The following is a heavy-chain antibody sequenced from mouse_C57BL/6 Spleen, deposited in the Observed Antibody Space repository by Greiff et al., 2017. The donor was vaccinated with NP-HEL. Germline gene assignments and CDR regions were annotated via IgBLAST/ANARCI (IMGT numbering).Heavy chain of an antibody. CDR3: ARRMATVVAYYYAMDY. Sequence: VQLKESGPELVKPGASVKISCKASGYSFTDYNMNWVKQSNGKSLEWIGVINPNYGTTSYNQKFKGKATLTVDQSSSTAYMQLNSLTSEDSAVYYCARRMATVVAYYYAMDYWGQGTSVTVSS. CDR1: GYSFTDYN. J-gene: IGHJ4*01. CDR2: INPNYGTT. D-gene: IGHD1-1*01. V-gene: IGHV1-39*01.